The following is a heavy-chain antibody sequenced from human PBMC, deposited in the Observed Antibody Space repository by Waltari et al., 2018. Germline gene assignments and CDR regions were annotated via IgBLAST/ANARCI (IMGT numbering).Heavy chain of an antibody. V-gene: IGHV4-34*01. CDR1: GGSFSGYY. J-gene: IGHJ4*02. D-gene: IGHD2-15*01. CDR3: ARGRGYCSGGSCYYYYFDY. CDR2: INQSGSP. Sequence: QVQLQQWGAGLLKPSETLSLTCAVYGGSFSGYYWSWIRQPPGKGLEWIGEINQSGSPNYTPSLKSRVTISVDTSKNQFSLKLSSVTAADTAVYYCARGRGYCSGGSCYYYYFDYWGQGTLVTVSS.